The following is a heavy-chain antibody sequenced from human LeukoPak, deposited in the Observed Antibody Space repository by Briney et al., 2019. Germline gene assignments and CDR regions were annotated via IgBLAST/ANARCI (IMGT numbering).Heavy chain of an antibody. V-gene: IGHV3-30*02. CDR2: IWYDGSNK. CDR1: GFTFSSYG. J-gene: IGHJ4*02. Sequence: GGSLRLSCAASGFTFSSYGMHWVRQAPGKGLEWVAVIWYDGSNKYYADSVKGRFTISRDNSKNTLYLQMNSLRAEDTAVYYCETQTGYSVDYWGQGTLVTVSS. D-gene: IGHD5/OR15-5a*01. CDR3: ETQTGYSVDY.